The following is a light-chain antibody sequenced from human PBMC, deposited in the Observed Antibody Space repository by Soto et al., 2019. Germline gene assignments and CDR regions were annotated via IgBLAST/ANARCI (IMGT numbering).Light chain of an antibody. CDR2: EVT. J-gene: IGLJ2*01. CDR3: ASYGSTYVV. V-gene: IGLV2-8*01. CDR1: SSDVGGYNY. Sequence: QSALTQPPSASGSPGQSVTISCTGTSSDVGGYNYVSWFQQNPGKAPKLMIYEVTKRPSGVPDRFSGSKSGNTASLTVSGLQAEAEADYYCASYGSTYVVFGGGTKVTVL.